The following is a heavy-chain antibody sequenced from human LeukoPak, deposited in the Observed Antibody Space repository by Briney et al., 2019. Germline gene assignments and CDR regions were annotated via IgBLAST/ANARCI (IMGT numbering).Heavy chain of an antibody. J-gene: IGHJ4*02. CDR1: GFIFSSYA. CDR3: APIGAGY. Sequence: GGSLRLSCAASGFIFSSYAMSWVRQAPGKGLVWVSLIRSDGSSTTYADSVKGRFTISRDSAKNTLYLQMNSLRVEDTAVYYCAPIGAGYWGQGTLVTVSS. CDR2: IRSDGSST. V-gene: IGHV3-74*03. D-gene: IGHD4/OR15-4a*01.